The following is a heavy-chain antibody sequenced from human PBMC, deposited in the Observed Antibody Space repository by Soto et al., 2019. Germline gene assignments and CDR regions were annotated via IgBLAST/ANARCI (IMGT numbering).Heavy chain of an antibody. CDR3: AKSPLRVTREIDY. V-gene: IGHV3-23*01. D-gene: IGHD3-3*01. J-gene: IGHJ4*02. CDR1: GFTFSSYA. Sequence: PGGSLRLSCAASGFTFSSYAMSWVRQAPGKGLEWVSAISGSGGSTYYADSVKGRLTISRDNSKNTLYLQMNSLRAEDTAVYYCAKSPLRVTREIDYWGQGHLVTVSS. CDR2: ISGSGGST.